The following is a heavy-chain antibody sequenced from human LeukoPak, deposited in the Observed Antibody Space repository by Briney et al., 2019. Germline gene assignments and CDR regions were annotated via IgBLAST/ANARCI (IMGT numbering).Heavy chain of an antibody. CDR3: ARDVGGYYRDFDY. Sequence: ASVKVSCKASGYTFTSYGISWVRQAPGQGLEWMGWINPNSGGTNYAQKFQGRVTMTRDTSISTAYMELSRLRSDDTAVYYCARDVGGYYRDFDYWGQGTLVTVSS. V-gene: IGHV1-2*02. D-gene: IGHD3-22*01. CDR1: GYTFTSYG. J-gene: IGHJ4*02. CDR2: INPNSGGT.